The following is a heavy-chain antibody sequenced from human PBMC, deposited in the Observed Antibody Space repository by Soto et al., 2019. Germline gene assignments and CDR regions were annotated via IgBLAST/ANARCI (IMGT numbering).Heavy chain of an antibody. V-gene: IGHV4-39*01. CDR3: ARHGRTIFGVVIDYYYYGMDV. J-gene: IGHJ6*02. D-gene: IGHD3-3*01. Sequence: SETLSLTCTVSGGSISSSSYYWGWIRQPPGKGLEWIGSIYYSGSTYYNPSLKSRVTISVDTSKNQFSLKLSSVTAADTAVYYCARHGRTIFGVVIDYYYYGMDVWGQGTTVTVSS. CDR2: IYYSGST. CDR1: GGSISSSSYY.